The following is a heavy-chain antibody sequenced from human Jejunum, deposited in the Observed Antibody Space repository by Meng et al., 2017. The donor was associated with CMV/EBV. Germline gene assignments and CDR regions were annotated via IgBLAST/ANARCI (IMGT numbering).Heavy chain of an antibody. CDR1: GYTFTNYG. CDR2: ISAYNGNT. Sequence: QAQWGQAGGEVKKPGASLKVSCKASGYTFTNYGITWVRQAPGQGLEWMGWISAYNGNTNYAQTLQGRVTMTTDTSTSTAYMELRSLRSDDTAVYYCARVEVGITSGDYWGQGTLVTVSS. V-gene: IGHV1-18*01. D-gene: IGHD1-26*01. J-gene: IGHJ4*02. CDR3: ARVEVGITSGDY.